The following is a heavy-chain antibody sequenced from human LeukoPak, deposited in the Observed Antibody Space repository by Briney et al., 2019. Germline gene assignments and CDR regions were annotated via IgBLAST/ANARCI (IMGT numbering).Heavy chain of an antibody. CDR2: INPGGSSI. J-gene: IGHJ4*02. CDR1: GFTFSSYW. D-gene: IGHD1-14*01. Sequence: GGSLRLSCAASGFTFSSYWMHWVRQVPGKGLVWVSRINPGGSSIAYADSVKGRFTISRDNAKNTLYLQMDSLRAEDTAIYYCARSNQADDYWGQGTLVTVSS. CDR3: ARSNQADDY. V-gene: IGHV3-74*01.